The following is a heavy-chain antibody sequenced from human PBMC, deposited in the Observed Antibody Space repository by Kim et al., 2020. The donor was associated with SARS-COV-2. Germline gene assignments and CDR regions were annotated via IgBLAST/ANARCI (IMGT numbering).Heavy chain of an antibody. D-gene: IGHD2-15*01. CDR1: GFTFSSYA. J-gene: IGHJ4*02. CDR3: ARERGDPGGGLLLDY. Sequence: GGSLRLSCAASGFTFSSYAMHWVRQAPGKGLEWVAVISYDGSNKYYADSVKGRFTISRDNSKNTLYLQMNSLRAEDTAVYYCARERGDPGGGLLLDYWAREPWSPSPQ. V-gene: IGHV3-30-3*01. CDR2: ISYDGSNK.